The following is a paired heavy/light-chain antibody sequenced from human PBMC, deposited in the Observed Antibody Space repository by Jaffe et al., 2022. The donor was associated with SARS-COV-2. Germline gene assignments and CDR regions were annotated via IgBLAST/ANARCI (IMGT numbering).Light chain of an antibody. J-gene: IGKJ5*01. CDR2: AAS. CDR3: QQVNSFPIT. CDR1: QGISSW. V-gene: IGKV1-12*01. Sequence: DIQMTQSPFSVSASVGDRVTITCRASQGISSWLAWYQQKPGKAPKLLIHAASSLQSGVPSRFSGSGSGTDFTLTISSLQPEDFATYYCQQVNSFPITFGQGTRLEIK.
Heavy chain of an antibody. CDR1: GFTFSNYW. D-gene: IGHD5-12*01. V-gene: IGHV3-7*01. CDR3: GRPDGYRATDV. Sequence: EVQLVESGGGLVQPGGSLRLSCAASGFTFSNYWMNWVRQAPGKGLEWVASINKDGSEKYYVDSVRGRFTISRDNAKNSLFLQVDSLRAEDTAVYYCGRPDGYRATDVWGKGTTVSVSS. J-gene: IGHJ6*04. CDR2: INKDGSEK.